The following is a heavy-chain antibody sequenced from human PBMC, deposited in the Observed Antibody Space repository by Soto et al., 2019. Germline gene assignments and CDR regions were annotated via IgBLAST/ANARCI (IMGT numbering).Heavy chain of an antibody. V-gene: IGHV5-51*01. CDR3: AGQGGGTFDY. CDR1: GYSFSSYW. D-gene: IGHD3-16*01. J-gene: IGHJ4*02. CDR2: IYPGDSET. Sequence: EVQLVQSGAEVKKAGESLKISCKGSGYSFSSYWIGWVRQMPGKGLEWMGIIYPGDSETTYSPSFQGQVAISADKSVNTAYLQWSSLEASDTAMDYCAGQGGGTFDYWGQGTLVTVSS.